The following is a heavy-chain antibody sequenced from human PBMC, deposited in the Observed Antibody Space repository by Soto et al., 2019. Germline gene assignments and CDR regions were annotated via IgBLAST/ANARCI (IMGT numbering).Heavy chain of an antibody. CDR2: ISGSGGST. V-gene: IGHV3-23*01. CDR3: AKADWESYYGSGSYCDY. Sequence: GGSLRLSCAASGFTFSSYAMSWVRQAPGKGLEWVSAISGSGGSTYYADSVKGRFTISRDNSKNTLYLQMNSLRAEDTAVYYCAKADWESYYGSGSYCDYWGQGTLVTVSS. J-gene: IGHJ4*02. D-gene: IGHD3-10*01. CDR1: GFTFSSYA.